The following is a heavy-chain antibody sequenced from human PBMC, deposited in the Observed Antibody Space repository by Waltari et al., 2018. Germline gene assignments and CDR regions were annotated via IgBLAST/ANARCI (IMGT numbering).Heavy chain of an antibody. D-gene: IGHD3-3*01. V-gene: IGHV4-34*01. CDR2: INQRGRP. Sequence: QVQLQQWGAGLLKPSETLSLTCVVYGGPFSGYFWSWIRQAPGKGREWMGEINQRGRPNYNPSLKSRVTISIDTSKKQFSLKVRSVTAADTAVYYCAKANTIFGVVRTWYYMDVWGKGTTVTVSS. J-gene: IGHJ6*03. CDR3: AKANTIFGVVRTWYYMDV. CDR1: GGPFSGYF.